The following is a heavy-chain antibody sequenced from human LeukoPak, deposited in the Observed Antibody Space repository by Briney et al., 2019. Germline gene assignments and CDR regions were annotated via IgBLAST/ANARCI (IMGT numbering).Heavy chain of an antibody. CDR3: AREVSEGFDF. CDR2: FGTRSTSI. Sequence: GGSLRLSCTASGLTFSGYSMNWIRQAPGKGLEWVSSFGTRSTSIYHAGSVKGRFAISRDNAKNSLYLQMNSLRAEDTALYYCAREVSEGFDFWGQGTLVTVS. D-gene: IGHD3-22*01. J-gene: IGHJ4*02. V-gene: IGHV3-21*01. CDR1: GLTFSGYS.